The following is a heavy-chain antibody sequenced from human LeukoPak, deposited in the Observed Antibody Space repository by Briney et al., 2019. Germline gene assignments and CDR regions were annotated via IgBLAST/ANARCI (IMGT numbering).Heavy chain of an antibody. V-gene: IGHV4-34*01. CDR3: ARSRQLPKFPFDY. CDR2: INHSGST. CDR1: GGSFSGYY. Sequence: SETLSLTCAVYGGSFSGYYWSWIRQPPGKGLEWIGEINHSGSTNYNPSLKSRVTISVDTSKNQFSLKLSSVTAADTAVYYCARSRQLPKFPFDYWGQGTLVTVSS. D-gene: IGHD2-2*01. J-gene: IGHJ4*02.